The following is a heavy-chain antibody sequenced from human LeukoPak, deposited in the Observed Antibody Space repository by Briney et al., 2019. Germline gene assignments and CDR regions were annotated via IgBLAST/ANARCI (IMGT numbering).Heavy chain of an antibody. J-gene: IGHJ5*02. CDR2: INHSGST. V-gene: IGHV4-34*01. CDR3: ARVVEDSSSWYGGWFDP. D-gene: IGHD6-13*01. Sequence: SETLSLTCAVYGGSFSGYYWSWIRQPPGKGLEWIGEINHSGSTNYNPSLKSRVTISVDTSKNQFSLKLSSVTAADTAVYYCARVVEDSSSWYGGWFDPWGQGTLVTVSS. CDR1: GGSFSGYY.